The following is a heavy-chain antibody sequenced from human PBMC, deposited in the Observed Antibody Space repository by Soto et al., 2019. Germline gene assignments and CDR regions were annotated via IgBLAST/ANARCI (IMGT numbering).Heavy chain of an antibody. Sequence: QVQLQESGPGLVKPSGTLSLTCAVSGGSISSSNWWSWVRQPPGKGLEWIGEIYHSGSTNYNPSLESRFTISVDKSKIQFSLKLSSVTAADTAVYYCARALYYYGSVSSFGLVNWFDPWGQGTLVTVSS. CDR2: IYHSGST. V-gene: IGHV4-4*02. D-gene: IGHD3-10*01. CDR1: GGSISSSNW. CDR3: ARALYYYGSVSSFGLVNWFDP. J-gene: IGHJ5*02.